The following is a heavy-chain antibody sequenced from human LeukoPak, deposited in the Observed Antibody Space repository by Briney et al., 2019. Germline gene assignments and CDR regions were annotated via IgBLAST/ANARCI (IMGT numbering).Heavy chain of an antibody. CDR1: GFTVSSNY. D-gene: IGHD6-13*01. J-gene: IGHJ6*03. V-gene: IGHV3-53*01. CDR2: IYSGGST. Sequence: GGSLRLSCAASGFTVSSNYMSWVRQAPGKGLEWVSVIYSGGSTYYADSVKGRFTISRDNSKNTLYLQMNSLRAEDTAVYYCARGGVAAAGPPAYYYYYYYMDVWGKGTTVTVSS. CDR3: ARGGVAAAGPPAYYYYYYYMDV.